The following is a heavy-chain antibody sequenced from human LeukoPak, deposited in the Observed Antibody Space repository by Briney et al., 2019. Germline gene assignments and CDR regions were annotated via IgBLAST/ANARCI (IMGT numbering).Heavy chain of an antibody. CDR3: ARDAEYTAMAKPDY. J-gene: IGHJ4*02. CDR1: GGSFSGYYW. D-gene: IGHD5-18*01. Sequence: ETLSLTCAVYGGSFSGYYWMHWVRQAPGKGLVWVSRINSDGSWTSYADSVKGRFTISRDNSKNTLYLQMNSLRAEDTAVYYCARDAEYTAMAKPDYWGQGTLVTVSS. V-gene: IGHV3-74*01. CDR2: INSDGSWT.